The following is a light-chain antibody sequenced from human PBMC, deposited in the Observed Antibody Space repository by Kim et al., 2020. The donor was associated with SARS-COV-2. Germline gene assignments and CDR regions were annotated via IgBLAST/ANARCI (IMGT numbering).Light chain of an antibody. V-gene: IGKV3-15*01. Sequence: EIVMTQSPATLSVSPGEGATLSCRASQSVSSSLAWYQQKPGQAPRLLIHGASTRATGIPARFSATGSGTEFTLTISSLQSEDFATYYCQQYYSWPPLTFGGGTKVDIK. CDR1: QSVSSS. CDR2: GAS. CDR3: QQYYSWPPLT. J-gene: IGKJ4*01.